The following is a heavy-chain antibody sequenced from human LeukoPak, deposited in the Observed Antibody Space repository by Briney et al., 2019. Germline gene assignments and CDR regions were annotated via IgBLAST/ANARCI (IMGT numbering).Heavy chain of an antibody. J-gene: IGHJ4*02. CDR2: INPEGSQT. D-gene: IGHD5-24*01. CDR1: GFTFSSSW. V-gene: IGHV3-7*01. Sequence: GESLRLSCAASGFTFSSSWMNWVRQAPGKGLQWVGNINPEGSQTRFVDSVMGRFTMSKDNAKNSLYLQMNSLRVEDAAVFYCAAWTDRGYNFWGQGTVVTVSS. CDR3: AAWTDRGYNF.